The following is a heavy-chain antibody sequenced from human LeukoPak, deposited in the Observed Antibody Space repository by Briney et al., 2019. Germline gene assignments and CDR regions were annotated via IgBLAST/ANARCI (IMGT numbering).Heavy chain of an antibody. V-gene: IGHV4-39*01. CDR2: IYYSGST. D-gene: IGHD3-22*01. J-gene: IGHJ3*02. CDR3: ARQSGITMIVVVIHDAFDI. CDR1: GFTFSSYA. Sequence: GSLRLSCAASGFTFSSYAMSWVRQAPGKGLEWIGSIYYSGSTYYNPSLKSRVTISVDTSKNQFSLKLSSVTAADTAVYYCARQSGITMIVVVIHDAFDIWGQGTMVTVSS.